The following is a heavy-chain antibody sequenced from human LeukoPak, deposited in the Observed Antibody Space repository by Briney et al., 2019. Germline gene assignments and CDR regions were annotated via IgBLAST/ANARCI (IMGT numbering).Heavy chain of an antibody. CDR2: INSDGSST. CDR3: ARDDFWSGYQPKGGFDY. CDR1: GFTFSSYW. J-gene: IGHJ4*02. Sequence: GGSLRLSCAASGFTFSSYWMHWVRQAPGRGLVWVSRINSDGSSTSYADSVKGRFTISRDNAKNTLYLQMNSLRAEDTAVYYCARDDFWSGYQPKGGFDYWGQGTLVTVSS. V-gene: IGHV3-74*01. D-gene: IGHD3-3*01.